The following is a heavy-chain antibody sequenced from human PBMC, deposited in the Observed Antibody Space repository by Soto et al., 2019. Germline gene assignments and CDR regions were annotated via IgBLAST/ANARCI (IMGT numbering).Heavy chain of an antibody. CDR1: GGSISSYY. V-gene: IGHV4-59*01. CDR3: ARGGYCSGGSCYSVPYYYGMDV. D-gene: IGHD2-15*01. J-gene: IGHJ6*02. Sequence: SETLSLTCTVSGGSISSYYWSWIRQPPGKGLEWIRYIYYSGSTNYNPSIKSRVTISVDTSKNQFSLKLSSVTAADTAVFYCARGGYCSGGSCYSVPYYYGMDVWGQGTTVT. CDR2: IYYSGST.